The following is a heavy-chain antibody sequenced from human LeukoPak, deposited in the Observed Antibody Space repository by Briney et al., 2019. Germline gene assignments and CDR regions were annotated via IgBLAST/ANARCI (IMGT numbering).Heavy chain of an antibody. CDR3: ARGLKIAAAGIGAFDI. CDR2: IYYSGST. V-gene: IGHV4-39*07. D-gene: IGHD6-13*01. CDR1: GGSISTTGYY. Sequence: SETLSLTCTVSGGSISTTGYYLGWIRQPPGKGLEWIGSIYYSGSTYYNPSLKSRVTMSLYMSKNQFSLKLTSVTAADTAVYYCARGLKIAAAGIGAFDIWGQGTMVTVSS. J-gene: IGHJ3*02.